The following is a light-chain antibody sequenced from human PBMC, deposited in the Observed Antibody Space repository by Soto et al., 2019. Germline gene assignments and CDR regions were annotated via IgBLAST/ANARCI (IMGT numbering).Light chain of an antibody. CDR1: QSVLYSSSKKSD. CDR2: WAS. J-gene: IGKJ2*01. Sequence: DIVMAQSPDSLAVSLGERATIKCMSSQSVLYSSSKKSDLAWYQQKPGQPPKLLIYWASTRESGVPDRFSGSGSGKDFTLTISSLQPEDVAVYYCQQHSSKRSTFGQGTKVEIK. V-gene: IGKV4-1*01. CDR3: QQHSSKRST.